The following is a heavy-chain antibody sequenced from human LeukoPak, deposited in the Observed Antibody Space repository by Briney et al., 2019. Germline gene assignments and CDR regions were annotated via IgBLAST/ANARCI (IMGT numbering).Heavy chain of an antibody. Sequence: PGGSLRLSCAASGLTFSNYALDWVRQAPGKGLEYLSAISSSGGTTYYANSVKGRFTISRDNSKNTLYLQMGAETAEDLAVYYCARLAAACGFDDWGQGTMVTVSS. J-gene: IGHJ4*03. D-gene: IGHD6-13*01. CDR2: ISSSGGTT. V-gene: IGHV3-64*01. CDR3: ARLAAACGFDD. CDR1: GLTFSNYA.